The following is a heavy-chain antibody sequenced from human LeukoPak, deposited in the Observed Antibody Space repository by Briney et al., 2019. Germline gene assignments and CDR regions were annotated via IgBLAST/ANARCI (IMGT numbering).Heavy chain of an antibody. CDR3: AKGPTYYYDSSGYYCDY. Sequence: GGSLRLSCAASGFTFSSYAMSWVRQAPGKGLEWVSVISGSGGSTYYADSVKGRFTISRDNSKNTLYLQMNSLRAEDTAVYYCAKGPTYYYDSSGYYCDYWSQGTLVTVSS. CDR2: ISGSGGST. V-gene: IGHV3-23*01. CDR1: GFTFSSYA. J-gene: IGHJ4*02. D-gene: IGHD3-22*01.